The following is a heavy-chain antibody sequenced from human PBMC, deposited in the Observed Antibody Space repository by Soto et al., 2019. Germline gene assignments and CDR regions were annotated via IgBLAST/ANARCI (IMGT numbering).Heavy chain of an antibody. Sequence: QLQLQESGPGLVKPSETLSLTCTVSGGSISSSSYYWGWIRQPPGKGLEWIGSIYYSGSTYYNPSLKSRVTISVDTSKNQFSLKLSSVTAADTAVYYCARTWIAVAGTDYWGQGTLVTVSS. CDR1: GGSISSSSYY. CDR2: IYYSGST. D-gene: IGHD6-19*01. J-gene: IGHJ4*02. CDR3: ARTWIAVAGTDY. V-gene: IGHV4-39*01.